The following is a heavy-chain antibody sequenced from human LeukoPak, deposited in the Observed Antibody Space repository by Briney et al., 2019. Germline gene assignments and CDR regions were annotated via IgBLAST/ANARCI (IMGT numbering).Heavy chain of an antibody. CDR1: GFTLSSYA. J-gene: IGHJ5*02. V-gene: IGHV3-23*01. Sequence: GGSLRLSCAASGFTLSSYAMSWVRQAPGKGLEWVSAISDSGNTYYADSVKGRFTISRDNSKSTLYLQMNSLRAEDTAVYYCAKGPYSGFSWGQGTLVTVSS. CDR3: AKGPYSGFS. CDR2: ISDSGNT. D-gene: IGHD1-26*01.